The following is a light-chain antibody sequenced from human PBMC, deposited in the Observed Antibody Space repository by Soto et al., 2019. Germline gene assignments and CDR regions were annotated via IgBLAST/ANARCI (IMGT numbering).Light chain of an antibody. V-gene: IGKV3-20*01. J-gene: IGKJ5*01. CDR3: QQYGSSPIT. CDR2: DAS. Sequence: EIVLTQSPGTLSLSPGERATLSCRASQSVDSSYLAWYQQKPGQAPRLLIYDASARATGIPDSFSGSGSGTDFTLTISRLEPEDFAVYYCQQYGSSPITFGQGTRLEIK. CDR1: QSVDSSY.